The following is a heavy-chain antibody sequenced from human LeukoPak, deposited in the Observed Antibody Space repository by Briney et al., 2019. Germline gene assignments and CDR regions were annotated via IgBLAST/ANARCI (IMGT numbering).Heavy chain of an antibody. D-gene: IGHD3-22*01. Sequence: SVKVSCKASGSTFSSYAISWVRQAPGQGLEWMGGIIPIFGTANYAQKFQGRVTITADESTSTAYMELSSLRSEDTAVYYCARVGDSSGYYPGPYYYGMDVWGQGTTVTVSS. CDR2: IIPIFGTA. V-gene: IGHV1-69*13. J-gene: IGHJ6*02. CDR3: ARVGDSSGYYPGPYYYGMDV. CDR1: GSTFSSYA.